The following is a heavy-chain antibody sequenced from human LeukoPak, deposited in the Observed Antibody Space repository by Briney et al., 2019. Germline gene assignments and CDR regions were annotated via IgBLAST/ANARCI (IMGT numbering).Heavy chain of an antibody. V-gene: IGHV5-51*01. CDR1: GHSLSTNW. D-gene: IGHD6-13*01. J-gene: IGHJ4*02. Sequence: GESLKISCKDSGHSLSTNWIGWVRQMPGKGLEWMGIIYPDDSDTIYSPSFQGQVTISADKSISTAYLQWSSLKASDTAMYYCATSTGYSSSWSGEYFDYWGQGTLVTVSS. CDR3: ATSTGYSSSWSGEYFDY. CDR2: IYPDDSDT.